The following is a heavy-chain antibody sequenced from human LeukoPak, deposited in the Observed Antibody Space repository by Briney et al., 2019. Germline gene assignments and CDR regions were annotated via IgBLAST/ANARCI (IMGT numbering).Heavy chain of an antibody. J-gene: IGHJ3*02. CDR2: ISGSGGST. Sequence: GGSLRLSCAASGFTFGSYSMNWVRQAPGKGLEWVSAISGSGGSTYYADSVKGRFTISRDNSKNTLYLQMNSLRAEDTAVYYCAKDPPGAFWSGYLSTSDAFDIWGQGTMVTVSS. CDR1: GFTFGSYS. CDR3: AKDPPGAFWSGYLSTSDAFDI. D-gene: IGHD3-3*01. V-gene: IGHV3-23*01.